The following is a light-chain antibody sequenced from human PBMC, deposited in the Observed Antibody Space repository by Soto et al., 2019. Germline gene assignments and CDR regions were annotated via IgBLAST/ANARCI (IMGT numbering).Light chain of an antibody. V-gene: IGKV3-15*01. Sequence: EIVMTQSPATLSVSPGERATLSCRASQSVSSNLAWYQQKPGQAPRLLIYGVSTRATGIPARFSGSGSGTEFTIPISSLQSEDFATYYCQHYNNWPPLTFGGGTKVEIK. J-gene: IGKJ4*01. CDR3: QHYNNWPPLT. CDR2: GVS. CDR1: QSVSSN.